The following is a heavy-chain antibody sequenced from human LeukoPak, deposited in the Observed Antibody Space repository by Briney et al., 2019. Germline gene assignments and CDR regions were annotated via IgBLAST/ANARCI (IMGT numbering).Heavy chain of an antibody. V-gene: IGHV2-5*02. D-gene: IGHD3-22*01. CDR3: AHSYDTGGNYYSRFDN. CDR2: IYWDDDK. J-gene: IGHJ4*02. Sequence: SGPTLVNPTQTLTLTCTFSGFSLSTRGVGVGWIRQPPGKALEWLANIYWDDDKRYSPSLKSRLTITKDTSKNQVVLTMTNMDPVDTATYYCAHSYDTGGNYYSRFDNWGQGTLVTVSS. CDR1: GFSLSTRGVG.